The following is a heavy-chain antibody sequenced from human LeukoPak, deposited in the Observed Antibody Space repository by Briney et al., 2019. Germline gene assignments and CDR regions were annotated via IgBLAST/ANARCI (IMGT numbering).Heavy chain of an antibody. CDR3: ARSNLGYSSSWYRFDY. Sequence: RPGGSLRLSCAASGFTFDDYGMSWVRHAPGKGLEWVSGINWDGGSTGYADSVKGRFTISRDNAKNSLYLQMNSLRAEDTALYFCARSNLGYSSSWYRFDYWGQGTLVTVSS. CDR1: GFTFDDYG. CDR2: INWDGGST. J-gene: IGHJ4*02. V-gene: IGHV3-20*04. D-gene: IGHD6-13*01.